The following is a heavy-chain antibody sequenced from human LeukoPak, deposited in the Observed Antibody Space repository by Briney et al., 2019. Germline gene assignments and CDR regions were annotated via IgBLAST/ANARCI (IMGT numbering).Heavy chain of an antibody. D-gene: IGHD3-22*01. CDR3: ARGAMIVVVPPGGWFDP. CDR1: GGSISSGDYY. J-gene: IGHJ5*02. V-gene: IGHV4-30-4*01. Sequence: SETLSLTCTVSGGSISSGDYYWSWIRQPPGKGLEWIGYIYYSGSTYYNPSLKSRVTISVDTSKNQFSLKLSSVTAADTAVYYCARGAMIVVVPPGGWFDPWGQGTLVTVSS. CDR2: IYYSGST.